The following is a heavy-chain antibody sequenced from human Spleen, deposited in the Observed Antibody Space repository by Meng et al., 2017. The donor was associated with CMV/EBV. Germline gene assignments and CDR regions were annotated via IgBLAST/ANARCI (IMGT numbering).Heavy chain of an antibody. CDR3: ARSGDPLMAPAFDF. Sequence: ASVKVSCKPSGYTFSGYYIHWMRQTPGQGLEWMGWINPDSGGTKYAQNFQGRVTMTRDTSIRTGYMELNRLTSDDTAVYYCARSGDPLMAPAFDFWGHGTLVTVSS. J-gene: IGHJ4*01. CDR1: GYTFSGYY. V-gene: IGHV1-2*02. D-gene: IGHD3-10*01. CDR2: INPDSGGT.